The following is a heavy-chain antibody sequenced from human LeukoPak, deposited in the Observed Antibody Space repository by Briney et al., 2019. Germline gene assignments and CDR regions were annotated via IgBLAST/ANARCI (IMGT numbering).Heavy chain of an antibody. CDR2: ISWNSGNI. D-gene: IGHD6-19*01. Sequence: GRSLRLSCAASGFTFDDYGMHWVRQPPGKGLEWVSGISWNSGNIGYADSVKGRFTISRDNAKNSLYLQMDILKLEDTAFYYCAKVDGYNSGWYDSWGQGTLVTVSS. CDR1: GFTFDDYG. CDR3: AKVDGYNSGWYDS. V-gene: IGHV3-9*01. J-gene: IGHJ5*01.